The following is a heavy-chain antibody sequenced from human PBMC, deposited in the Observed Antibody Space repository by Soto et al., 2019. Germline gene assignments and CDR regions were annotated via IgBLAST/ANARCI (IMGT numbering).Heavy chain of an antibody. CDR2: IIPILGIA. CDR1: GGTFSSYT. D-gene: IGHD4-4*01. Sequence: QVQLVQSGAEVKKPGSSVKVSCKASGGTFSSYTISWVRQAPGQWLEWMGRIIPILGIANYAQKFQGRVTITADKSPSTAYMGLSSLRSEDTAVYYCARDQDYSNYGGDPHPVDWGQGTMVTVSS. CDR3: ARDQDYSNYGGDPHPVD. J-gene: IGHJ4*02. V-gene: IGHV1-69*08.